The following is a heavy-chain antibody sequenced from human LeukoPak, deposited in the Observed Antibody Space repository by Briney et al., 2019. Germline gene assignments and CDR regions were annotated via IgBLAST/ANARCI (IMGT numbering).Heavy chain of an antibody. Sequence: GGSLRLSCAASRFTFNSHAMSWVRQAPGKGLEWVSVIGGSNGITFYVGSVKGRFTISRDNSKDTLYLQMNSLRAEDTAVYYCARNENSGWGYFDYWDQGTLVTVSS. CDR2: IGGSNGIT. V-gene: IGHV3-23*01. J-gene: IGHJ4*02. CDR3: ARNENSGWGYFDY. CDR1: RFTFNSHA. D-gene: IGHD5-12*01.